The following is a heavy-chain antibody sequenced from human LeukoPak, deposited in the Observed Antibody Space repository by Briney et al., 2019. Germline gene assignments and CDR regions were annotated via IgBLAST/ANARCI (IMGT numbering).Heavy chain of an antibody. V-gene: IGHV3-23*01. CDR2: ISGRGGNT. J-gene: IGHJ4*02. CDR3: AKDECAMVSFFDY. Sequence: PGGSLRLSCAASGFTFSSYAMTWVRQAPGKGLEWVSGISGRGGNTYYADSVKGRFTLSRDNSKNALYLQLNSLRAEDTAVYYCAKDECAMVSFFDYWGQGTLVSVSS. CDR1: GFTFSSYA. D-gene: IGHD4/OR15-4a*01.